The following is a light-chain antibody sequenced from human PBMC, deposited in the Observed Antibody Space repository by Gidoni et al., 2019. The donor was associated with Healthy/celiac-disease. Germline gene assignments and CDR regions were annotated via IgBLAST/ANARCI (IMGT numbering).Light chain of an antibody. CDR2: DAS. CDR1: QSSSSW. Sequence: DIQMTHSPSTLSASVGDKVTITCRASQSSSSWLAWYQQKPGKAPKLLIYDASSLESGVPSRFSGSGSGTEFTLTISSLQPDDFATYYCQQYNSYSYTFGQGTKLEIK. J-gene: IGKJ2*01. V-gene: IGKV1-5*01. CDR3: QQYNSYSYT.